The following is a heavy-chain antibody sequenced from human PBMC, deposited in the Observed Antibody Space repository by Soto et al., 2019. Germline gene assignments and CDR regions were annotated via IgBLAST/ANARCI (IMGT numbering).Heavy chain of an antibody. V-gene: IGHV4-59*01. CDR2: VYYGGT. D-gene: IGHD4-4*01. CDR1: GGSMSSNY. CDR3: VSYRGAFYFDH. Sequence: SETLSLTCTVSGGSMSSNYWSWIRQSPGKGLEWIGFVYYGGTNYNPSFESRVTMSVDTPKNQFSLELSSVTAADTAVYYCVSYRGAFYFDHWGQGALVTVSS. J-gene: IGHJ4*02.